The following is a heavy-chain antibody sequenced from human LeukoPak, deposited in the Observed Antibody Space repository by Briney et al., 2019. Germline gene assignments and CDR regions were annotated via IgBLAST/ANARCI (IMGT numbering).Heavy chain of an antibody. CDR3: ARGYYYDSGGHYYYFDY. Sequence: GASVKVSCKASGYTFTSYDINWVRQATGQGLEWMGLMNPNSGDTGYAQKFQGRGTMTRDTYISTAYMELSRLRSEDTAVYYCARGYYYDSGGHYYYFDYWGQGTLVTVSS. D-gene: IGHD3-22*01. CDR1: GYTFTSYD. V-gene: IGHV1-8*01. J-gene: IGHJ4*02. CDR2: MNPNSGDT.